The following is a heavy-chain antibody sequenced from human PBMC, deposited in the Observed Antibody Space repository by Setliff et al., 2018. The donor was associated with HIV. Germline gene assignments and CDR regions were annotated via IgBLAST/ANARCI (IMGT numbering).Heavy chain of an antibody. J-gene: IGHJ4*02. CDR2: IYHTGST. Sequence: SETLSLTCTVSGGSINSTSYYWGWIRQPPGNGLEWIGSIYHTGSTYYKPSFKSRVTISVDTSKNQFSLRLNSVAAGDTAVYYCARSIVPVASGYYYFEHWGQGTLVTVSS. CDR1: GGSINSTSYY. CDR3: ARSIVPVASGYYYFEH. V-gene: IGHV4-39*01. D-gene: IGHD3-3*01.